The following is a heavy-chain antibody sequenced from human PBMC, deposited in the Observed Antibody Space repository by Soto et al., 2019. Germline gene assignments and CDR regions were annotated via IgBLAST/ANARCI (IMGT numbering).Heavy chain of an antibody. CDR1: GYTFTSYG. CDR3: ARAGTPYCSSTSCYYYYGMDV. J-gene: IGHJ6*02. Sequence: QVPLVQSGAEVKKPGASVKVSCKASGYTFTSYGISWVRQAPGQGLEWMGWISAYNGNTNYAQKLQGRVTMTTDTSTSTAYMELRSLRSDDTAVYYCARAGTPYCSSTSCYYYYGMDVWGQGTTVTVSS. V-gene: IGHV1-18*01. CDR2: ISAYNGNT. D-gene: IGHD2-2*01.